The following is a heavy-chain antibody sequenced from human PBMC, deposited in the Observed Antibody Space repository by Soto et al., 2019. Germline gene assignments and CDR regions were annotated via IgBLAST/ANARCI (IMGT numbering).Heavy chain of an antibody. J-gene: IGHJ4*02. V-gene: IGHV3-21*01. D-gene: IGHD5-12*01. Sequence: GGSLRLSCAASGFTFSSYSMNWVRQAPGKGLEWVSSISSSSSYIYYADSVKGRFTISRDNAKNSLYLQMNSLRAEDTAVYYCARGGGYNFGRYFDYWGQGTLVTVSS. CDR2: ISSSSSYI. CDR1: GFTFSSYS. CDR3: ARGGGYNFGRYFDY.